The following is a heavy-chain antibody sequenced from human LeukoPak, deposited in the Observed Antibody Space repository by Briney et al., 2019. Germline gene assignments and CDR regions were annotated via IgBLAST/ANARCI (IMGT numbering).Heavy chain of an antibody. J-gene: IGHJ6*02. CDR2: ISYDGSNK. CDR3: ARDRGTDGDYVDYYYGMDV. CDR1: GVTFSSYP. D-gene: IGHD4-17*01. Sequence: GGSLRLSCADSGVTFSSYPMHWVRQAPGKGLEWVAVISYDGSNKYYADSVKGRFTISRDNSKNTLYLQMNSLRAEDTAVYYCARDRGTDGDYVDYYYGMDVWGRGTTVTVSS. V-gene: IGHV3-30-3*01.